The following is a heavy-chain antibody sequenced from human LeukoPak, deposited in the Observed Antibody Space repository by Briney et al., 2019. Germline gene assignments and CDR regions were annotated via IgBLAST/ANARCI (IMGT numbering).Heavy chain of an antibody. CDR1: GFTFTNYG. V-gene: IGHV3-23*01. Sequence: GGSLRLSCAASGFTFTNYGMNWVRQAPGKGLEWVSWIGGSVDHTYYTNPAHRPFPIPRDNSNNTFYFQINNLRVADTAIYYCAKSGTPCVSPSRYIDYWGQGTLVTVSS. J-gene: IGHJ4*02. CDR3: AKSGTPCVSPSRYIDY. D-gene: IGHD2-2*01. CDR2: IGGSVDHT.